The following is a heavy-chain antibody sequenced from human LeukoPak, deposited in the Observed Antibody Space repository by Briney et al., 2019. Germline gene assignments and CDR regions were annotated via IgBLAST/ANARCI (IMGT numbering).Heavy chain of an antibody. CDR2: INHSGST. CDR1: GGSFSGYY. CDR3: ARAVIRVGATYFDY. Sequence: SETLSLTCAVYGGSFSGYYWSWIRQPPGKGLEWIGEINHSGSTNYNPSLKSRVTISVDTSKNQFSLKLSSVTAADTAVYYCARAVIRVGATYFDYWGQGTLVTVSS. V-gene: IGHV4-34*01. D-gene: IGHD1-26*01. J-gene: IGHJ4*02.